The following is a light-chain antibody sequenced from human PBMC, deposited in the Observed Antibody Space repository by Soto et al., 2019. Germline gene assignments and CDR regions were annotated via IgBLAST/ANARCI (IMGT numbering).Light chain of an antibody. J-gene: IGLJ2*01. CDR3: SLYTSSSTLV. Sequence: QSALTQPPSVSGSPGQSVTISCTGTSSDVGNYDRVSWYQQPPGTAPKLMIYEVTNRPSGVPDRFSGSKSGNTASLTISGLQAEDESDYYCSLYTSSSTLVFGGGTKVT. V-gene: IGLV2-18*01. CDR1: SSDVGNYDR. CDR2: EVT.